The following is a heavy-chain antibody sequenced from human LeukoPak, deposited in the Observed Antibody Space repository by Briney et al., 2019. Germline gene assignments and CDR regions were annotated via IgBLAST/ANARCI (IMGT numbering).Heavy chain of an antibody. V-gene: IGHV4-4*07. J-gene: IGHJ4*02. CDR2: IYSSGST. CDR3: ARDTKAHYYDSSGYRTWYFDY. Sequence: PSETLSLPCTVSGGSISSYYWSWLRQPAGKGLEWIGRIYSSGSTNYNPSLKSRVTMSVDTSKSQFSLKLSSVTAADTAVYYCARDTKAHYYDSSGYRTWYFDYWGQGTLVTVSS. D-gene: IGHD3-22*01. CDR1: GGSISSYY.